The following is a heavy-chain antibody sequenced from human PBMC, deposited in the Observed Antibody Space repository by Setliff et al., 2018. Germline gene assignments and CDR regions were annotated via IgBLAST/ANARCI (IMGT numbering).Heavy chain of an antibody. Sequence: SETLSLTCTVSGGSIINSYYWSWIRQPAGKGLEWIGRISTSGNTNYNPSLKSRVTVSLDTSKNQFSLKLTSMTAADTAVYYCARDNTIVGATDYWGQRALVTVSS. D-gene: IGHD1-26*01. CDR1: GGSIINSYY. V-gene: IGHV4-4*07. J-gene: IGHJ4*02. CDR2: ISTSGNT. CDR3: ARDNTIVGATDY.